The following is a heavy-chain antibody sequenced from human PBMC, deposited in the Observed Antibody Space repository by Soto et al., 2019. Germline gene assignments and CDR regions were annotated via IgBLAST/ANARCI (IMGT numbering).Heavy chain of an antibody. CDR3: ARGLRVDDYYFDY. V-gene: IGHV1-69*02. D-gene: IGHD1-1*01. CDR2: IIPILGIA. J-gene: IGHJ4*02. CDR1: GCTFSSYT. Sequence: QVQLVQSGAEVKKPGSSVKVSCKASGCTFSSYTISWVRQAPGQGLEWMGRIIPILGIANYAQKFQGRVTITADKSTSTAYMELSSLRSEDTAVYYCARGLRVDDYYFDYWGQGTLVTVSS.